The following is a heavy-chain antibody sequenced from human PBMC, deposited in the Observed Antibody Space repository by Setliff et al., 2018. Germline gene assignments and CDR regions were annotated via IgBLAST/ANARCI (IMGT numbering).Heavy chain of an antibody. CDR1: GFTFSSDP. CDR3: ARIYSSGTYYFDY. V-gene: IGHV3-23*01. CDR2: IGGRGIST. D-gene: IGHD3-10*01. Sequence: GGSLRLSCAASGFTFSSDPMNWVRQAPGKGLEWVSGIGGRGISTYYADSVKGRFTISRDNAKNSLYLQMNSLRAEDTAVYYCARIYSSGTYYFDYWGRGTLVTVSS. J-gene: IGHJ4*02.